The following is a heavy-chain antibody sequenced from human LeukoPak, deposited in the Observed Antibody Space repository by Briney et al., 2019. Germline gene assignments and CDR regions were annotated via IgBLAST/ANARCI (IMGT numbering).Heavy chain of an antibody. D-gene: IGHD3-10*01. Sequence: SETLSLTCTVSGDSISSSSYYWGWIRQPPGKGLEWIGSIFYSGTTYYNPSLKSRVIISVRTSKNQFSLKLSSVTAADTAVYYCARSLHQVRGSLGYWGQGTLVTVSS. J-gene: IGHJ4*02. V-gene: IGHV4-39*07. CDR2: IFYSGTT. CDR3: ARSLHQVRGSLGY. CDR1: GDSISSSSYY.